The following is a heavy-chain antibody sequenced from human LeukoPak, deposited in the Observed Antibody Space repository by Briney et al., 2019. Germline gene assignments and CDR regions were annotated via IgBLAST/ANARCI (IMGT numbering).Heavy chain of an antibody. CDR2: ISGSGSIT. D-gene: IGHD3-10*01. Sequence: GGSPRLSCAASGFTFNNYAMNWVRQAPGKGLEWVSSISGSGSITYYADSVKGRFTISRDTSKNTLWLQMNSLGVDDTALYYCAKSLGGDYGSGSYYVVFDSWGQGTLVTVSS. V-gene: IGHV3-23*01. J-gene: IGHJ4*02. CDR3: AKSLGGDYGSGSYYVVFDS. CDR1: GFTFNNYA.